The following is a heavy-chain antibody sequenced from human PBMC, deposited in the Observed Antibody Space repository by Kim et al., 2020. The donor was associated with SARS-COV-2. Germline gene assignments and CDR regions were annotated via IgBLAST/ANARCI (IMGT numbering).Heavy chain of an antibody. CDR1: GYTFTSYD. V-gene: IGHV1-8*01. D-gene: IGHD2-15*01. J-gene: IGHJ6*02. CDR3: ASGRYCSGGSCFNYYYYYGMDV. Sequence: ASVKVSCKASGYTFTSYDINWVRQATGQGLEWMGWMNPNSGNTGYAQKFQGRVTMTRNTSISTAYMELSSLRSEDTAVYYCASGRYCSGGSCFNYYYYYGMDVWGQGTTVTVSS. CDR2: MNPNSGNT.